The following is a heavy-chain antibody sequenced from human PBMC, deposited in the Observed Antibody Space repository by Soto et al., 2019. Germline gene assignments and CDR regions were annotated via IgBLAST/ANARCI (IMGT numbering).Heavy chain of an antibody. V-gene: IGHV5-51*01. CDR1: GYSFTSYW. J-gene: IGHJ6*02. Sequence: GESLKISCKGSGYSFTSYWIGWVRQMPGKGLEWMGIIYPGDSDTRYSPSFQGQVTISADKSISTAYLQWSSLKASDTAMYYCARRYCSSTSCFPVYYYHYGMDVWGHGTMVTVSS. D-gene: IGHD2-2*01. CDR2: IYPGDSDT. CDR3: ARRYCSSTSCFPVYYYHYGMDV.